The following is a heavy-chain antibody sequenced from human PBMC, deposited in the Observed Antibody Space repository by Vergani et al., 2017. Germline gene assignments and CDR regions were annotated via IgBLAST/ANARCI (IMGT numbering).Heavy chain of an antibody. V-gene: IGHV3-23*01. J-gene: IGHJ4*02. CDR3: VKDAGSYENFFDS. CDR1: GFTFSTYA. D-gene: IGHD1-26*01. CDR2: LTGGGGST. Sequence: EVQLLESGGSLKQPGGSVRLSCAASGFTFSTYAMHCVRQAPGKGLEWVSALTGGGGSTYYADSFKGRFIISRDNSRDTLYLQMSSLRPEDTATYYCVKDAGSYENFFDSWGQGTLVTVSS.